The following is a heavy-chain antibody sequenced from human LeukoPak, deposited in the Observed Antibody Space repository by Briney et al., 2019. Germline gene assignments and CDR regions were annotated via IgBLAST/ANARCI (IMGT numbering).Heavy chain of an antibody. CDR3: ARRGGY. J-gene: IGHJ4*02. CDR2: INHSGST. V-gene: IGHV4-39*07. CDR1: GGSISSSSYY. D-gene: IGHD2-15*01. Sequence: SETLSLTCTVSGGSISSSSYYWGWIRQPPGKGLEWIGEINHSGSTNYNPSLKSRVTISVDTSKNQFSLKLSSVTAADTAVYYCARRGGYWGQGTLVTVSS.